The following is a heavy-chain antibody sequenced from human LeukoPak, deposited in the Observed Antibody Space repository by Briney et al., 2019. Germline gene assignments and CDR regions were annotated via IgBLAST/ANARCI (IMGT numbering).Heavy chain of an antibody. V-gene: IGHV1-69*13. Sequence: AASVKVSCKASGGTFSSYAISWVRQAPGRGLEWMGGIIPIFGTANYAQKFQGRVTITADESTSTAYMELSSLRSEDTAVYYCARGPSSSGWSYYYYGMDVWGQGTTVTVSS. CDR2: IIPIFGTA. J-gene: IGHJ6*02. CDR3: ARGPSSSGWSYYYYGMDV. D-gene: IGHD6-19*01. CDR1: GGTFSSYA.